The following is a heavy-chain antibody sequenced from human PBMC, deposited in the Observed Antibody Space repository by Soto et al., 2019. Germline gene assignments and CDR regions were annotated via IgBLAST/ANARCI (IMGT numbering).Heavy chain of an antibody. J-gene: IGHJ6*03. V-gene: IGHV1-46*03. CDR3: AMRSTEGAYYYMDV. CDR2: INPSGGTT. CDR1: GFTFTSYY. D-gene: IGHD2-2*01. Sequence: QVQLVQSGTEVKKPGASVKVSCKASGFTFTSYYMHWVRQAPGQGLEWMGIINPSGGTTTYAQNFQYRVTMTRDTSTSTVYMELSSLRSEDTAVYYCAMRSTEGAYYYMDVWGKGTTVTVSS.